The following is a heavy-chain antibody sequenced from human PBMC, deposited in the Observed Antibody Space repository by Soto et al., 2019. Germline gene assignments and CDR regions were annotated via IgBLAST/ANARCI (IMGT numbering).Heavy chain of an antibody. D-gene: IGHD1-26*01. CDR1: GFTITGYY. CDR3: ASIAYSGTYPLDC. CDR2: INPNSGGT. Sequence: ASVKVSCKASGFTITGYYMHWVRQAPGQGLEWMGWINPNSGGTNYAQKFQGRVTMTRDTSISTAYMELSGLRSDDTAVYYCASIAYSGTYPLDCWGQGTLVTVSS. V-gene: IGHV1-2*02. J-gene: IGHJ4*02.